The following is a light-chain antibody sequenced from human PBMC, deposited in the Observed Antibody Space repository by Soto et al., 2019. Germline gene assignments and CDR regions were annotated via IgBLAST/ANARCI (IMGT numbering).Light chain of an antibody. CDR1: QSVDSST. CDR2: GAS. V-gene: IGKV3-20*01. J-gene: IGKJ4*01. CDR3: QHFDDSLT. Sequence: EIVLTQSPGTLSLSPGERATLSCRASQSVDSSTLAWYQQKPGQAPRLLISGASNRATGIPDRCSGSGSGTDFTLAISRLEPEDFAVYYCQHFDDSLTFGGGTKVEIK.